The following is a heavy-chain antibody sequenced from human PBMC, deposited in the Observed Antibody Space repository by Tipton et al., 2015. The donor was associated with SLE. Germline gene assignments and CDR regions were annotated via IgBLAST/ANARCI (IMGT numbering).Heavy chain of an antibody. CDR3: ARRTSGYAPDY. V-gene: IGHV4-39*07. CDR2: IDYSERT. D-gene: IGHD5-12*01. Sequence: TLSLSCTVSGGSITSSGFYWGWFRQPPGKGLEWIGSIDYSERTYYTPSLKSQLTISVDTSENQFSLKLNSVTAADTAFYYCARRTSGYAPDYWGQGTLVTVSS. J-gene: IGHJ4*02. CDR1: GGSITSSGFY.